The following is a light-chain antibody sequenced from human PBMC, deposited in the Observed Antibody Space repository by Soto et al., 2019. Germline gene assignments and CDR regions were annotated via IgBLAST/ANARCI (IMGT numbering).Light chain of an antibody. CDR3: SSFAGNNNLV. CDR1: SSDVGGYNY. V-gene: IGLV2-8*01. J-gene: IGLJ2*01. CDR2: EVS. Sequence: QSVLTQPPSASGSPGQSVTISCTGTSSDVGGYNYVSWYQQHPGKAPKLMISEVSKRPSGVPDRFSGSKSGNTASLTVSELQAEDEADYYCSSFAGNNNLVFGGGTQLTVL.